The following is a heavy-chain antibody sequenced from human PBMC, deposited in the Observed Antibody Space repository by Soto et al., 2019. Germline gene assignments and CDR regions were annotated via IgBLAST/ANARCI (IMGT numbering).Heavy chain of an antibody. V-gene: IGHV1-2*02. CDR3: ARALIGFLDWLPDNYYYGMDV. J-gene: IGHJ6*02. Sequence: ASVKVSCKVSGHSFTGHYMHWVRQAPGQGREWMGWINPNSGDTNYARKFQGRVTMTRDTSIKTVYMELSSLRSDDTAVYYCARALIGFLDWLPDNYYYGMDVWGQGTTVTVSS. CDR1: GHSFTGHY. CDR2: INPNSGDT. D-gene: IGHD3-3*02.